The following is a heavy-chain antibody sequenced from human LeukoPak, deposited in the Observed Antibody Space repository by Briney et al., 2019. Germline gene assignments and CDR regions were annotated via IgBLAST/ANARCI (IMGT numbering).Heavy chain of an antibody. CDR2: IYPGDSDT. D-gene: IGHD3/OR15-3a*01. CDR3: ARRFGTGRFDY. CDR1: GYNFPNYW. V-gene: IGHV5-51*01. Sequence: GESLKISCKGSGYNFPNYWIGWVRQMPGKGLEWMGIIYPGDSDTRYSPSFQGQVTISVDKSISTAYVQWSSLKASDTAMYYCARRFGTGRFDYWGQGTLVTVSS. J-gene: IGHJ4*02.